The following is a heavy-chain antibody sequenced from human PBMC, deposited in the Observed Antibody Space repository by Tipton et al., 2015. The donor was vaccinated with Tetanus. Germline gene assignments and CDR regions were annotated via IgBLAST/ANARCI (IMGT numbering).Heavy chain of an antibody. J-gene: IGHJ2*01. V-gene: IGHV5-51*01. CDR2: VDPRDSQA. CDR3: ARRLGPYTGDHFWHFDL. Sequence: QLVQSGAEVGKPGESLKISCQGSGYNFSHYSIGWVRQLPGRGLEWMGIVDPRDSQATYGPSFQGQVTLSADKSTTTAYLQWSSLKASDTAMYYCARRLGPYTGDHFWHFDLWGRGTLVTVSS. CDR1: GYNFSHYS. D-gene: IGHD7-27*01.